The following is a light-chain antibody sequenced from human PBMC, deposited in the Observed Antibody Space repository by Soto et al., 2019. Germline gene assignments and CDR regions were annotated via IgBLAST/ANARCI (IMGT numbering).Light chain of an antibody. V-gene: IGKV3D-7*01. CDR1: QSVSSSY. CDR2: GAS. J-gene: IGKJ1*01. Sequence: EIVMTQSPATLSVSPGERATLSCRASQSVSSSYLSWYQQKPGQAPRLLIYGASIRATGIPARFSGSGSGTAFTLTISGLQPEDFAVYYCQQDYNLPWTFGQGTKVDIK. CDR3: QQDYNLPWT.